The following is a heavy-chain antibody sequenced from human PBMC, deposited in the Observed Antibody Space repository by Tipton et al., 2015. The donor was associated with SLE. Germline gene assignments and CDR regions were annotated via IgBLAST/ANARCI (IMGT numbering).Heavy chain of an antibody. V-gene: IGHV4-39*01. Sequence: TLSLTCTVSGGSISSSSYYWGWIRQPPGKGLEWIGSIYYSGSTYYNPSLKSRVTISVDTSKNQFSLKLSSVTAADTAVYYCARHSEWFPFDYWGPGTLVTVSS. J-gene: IGHJ4*02. CDR1: GGSISSSSYY. CDR3: ARHSEWFPFDY. D-gene: IGHD3-3*01. CDR2: IYYSGST.